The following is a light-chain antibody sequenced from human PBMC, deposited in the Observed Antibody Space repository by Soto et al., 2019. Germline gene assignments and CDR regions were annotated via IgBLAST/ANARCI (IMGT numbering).Light chain of an antibody. CDR2: GAS. CDR3: QQYNNWPPWT. J-gene: IGKJ1*01. Sequence: EIVMTQSPATLSVSPVERATLSCRASQSVSSNLAWYQQKPVQAPRLLIYGASTRATGIPARFSGSGSGTEFTLTISSLQAEDFAVYYCQQYNNWPPWTFGQGTKV. V-gene: IGKV3-15*01. CDR1: QSVSSN.